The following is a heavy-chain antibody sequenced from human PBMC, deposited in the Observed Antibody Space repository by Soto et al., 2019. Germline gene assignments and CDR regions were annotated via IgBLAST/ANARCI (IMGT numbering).Heavy chain of an antibody. CDR3: PKRLEGWGPFDP. J-gene: IGHJ5*02. D-gene: IGHD1-26*01. CDR1: GFTFTNSH. Sequence: EVQLLESGGGLVQPGGSLRLSCAASGFTFTNSHMSWVRQAPGKGLEWVSSISNRGADTYYIDSVKGRFSISRDNSRDTLYLQMNSLRAEDTAVYYCPKRLEGWGPFDPWGQGTLVTVSS. CDR2: ISNRGADT. V-gene: IGHV3-23*01.